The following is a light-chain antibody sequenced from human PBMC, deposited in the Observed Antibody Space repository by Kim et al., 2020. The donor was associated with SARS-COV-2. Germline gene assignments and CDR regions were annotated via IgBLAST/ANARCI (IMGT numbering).Light chain of an antibody. CDR2: GAS. V-gene: IGKV3-15*01. CDR3: QHYNNSPYT. J-gene: IGKJ2*01. CDR1: QSVGTN. Sequence: SVPPGERATLSCRASQSVGTNLAWYQRKPGQTPRLLIYGASSRATGVPARFTGSGSGTEFTLTINSLQSEDFALYYCQHYNNSPYTFGLGTSWRS.